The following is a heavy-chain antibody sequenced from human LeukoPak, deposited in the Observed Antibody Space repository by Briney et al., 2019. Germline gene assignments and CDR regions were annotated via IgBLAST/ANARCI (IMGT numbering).Heavy chain of an antibody. D-gene: IGHD3-10*01. CDR3: ATLVRGSNSYYPY. Sequence: ASVKVSCKASGYPFTDYYMHWIRQARGQGLEWMGWTNPSTGDTNHPQKFQGRVTMTTDTSISTAYMDLSRLSSDDTAVYYCATLVRGSNSYYPYWGQGTLVTVSS. V-gene: IGHV1-2*02. CDR1: GYPFTDYY. J-gene: IGHJ4*02. CDR2: TNPSTGDT.